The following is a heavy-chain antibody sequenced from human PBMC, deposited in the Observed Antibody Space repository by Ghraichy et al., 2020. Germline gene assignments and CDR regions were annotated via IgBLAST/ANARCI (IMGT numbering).Heavy chain of an antibody. V-gene: IGHV1-69*04. CDR2: IIPILGIA. J-gene: IGHJ6*02. CDR3: ARDHSSSTRYGMDV. Sequence: SVKVSCKASGGTFSSYDISWVRQAPGQGLEWMGRIIPILGIANYAQKFQGRFTITADKSTSTAYMELSSLRSEDTAVYYCARDHSSSTRYGMDVWGQGTMVTVSS. CDR1: GGTFSSYD. D-gene: IGHD6-6*01.